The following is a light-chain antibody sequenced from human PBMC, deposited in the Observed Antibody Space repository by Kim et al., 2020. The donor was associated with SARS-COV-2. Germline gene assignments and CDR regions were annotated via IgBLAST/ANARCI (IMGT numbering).Light chain of an antibody. J-gene: IGLJ3*02. CDR2: DVS. Sequence: QSALTQPASVPGYPGQSITISCTGTSNDVGAYNYVSWYQQHPGKAPKLMIYDVSKRPSGVFNRFSGSKSGNTASLTISGLQAEDEADYYCSSYTSSNTWVFGGGTQLTVL. V-gene: IGLV2-14*01. CDR1: SNDVGAYNY. CDR3: SSYTSSNTWV.